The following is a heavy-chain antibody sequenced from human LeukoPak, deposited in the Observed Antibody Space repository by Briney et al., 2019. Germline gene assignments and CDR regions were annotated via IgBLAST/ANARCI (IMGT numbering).Heavy chain of an antibody. V-gene: IGHV1-18*01. Sequence: ASVKVSCKASGYTFTSYGISWVRQAPGQGLEWMGWISAYNGNTNYAQKLQGRVTMTTDTSTSTVYMELRSLRSDDTAVYYCARDRGLVPAAIIWFDPWGQGTLVTVSS. CDR1: GYTFTSYG. CDR2: ISAYNGNT. D-gene: IGHD2-2*02. J-gene: IGHJ5*02. CDR3: ARDRGLVPAAIIWFDP.